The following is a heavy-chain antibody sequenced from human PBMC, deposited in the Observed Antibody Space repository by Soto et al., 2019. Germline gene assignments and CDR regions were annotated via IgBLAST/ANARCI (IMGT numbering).Heavy chain of an antibody. J-gene: IGHJ4*02. CDR2: IYYSGST. CDR3: ARHSASWQGFDY. D-gene: IGHD1-26*01. CDR1: GGSISSGGYY. V-gene: IGHV4-31*03. Sequence: QVQLQESGPGLVKPSQTLSLTCSVSGGSISSGGYYWSWIRQHPEKGLEWIGYIYYSGSTNYNPSLKSRVIISVDTSSNGFALDLRSVTAADTAIYYCARHSASWQGFDYWGQGTLVTVSS.